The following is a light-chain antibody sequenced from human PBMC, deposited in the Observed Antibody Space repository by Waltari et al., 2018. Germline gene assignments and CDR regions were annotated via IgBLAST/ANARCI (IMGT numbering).Light chain of an antibody. CDR1: ALPKKY. V-gene: IGLV3-10*01. CDR2: EDI. J-gene: IGLJ3*02. Sequence: SYELTHPPSVSVSPGQTARITCSGDALPKKYAYWYQQKSGQAPVLVIYEDIKRPSGIPERFSGSTSGTMATLIISGAQVEDEADYYCYSTDSSGNRNWVFGGGTKLTVL. CDR3: YSTDSSGNRNWV.